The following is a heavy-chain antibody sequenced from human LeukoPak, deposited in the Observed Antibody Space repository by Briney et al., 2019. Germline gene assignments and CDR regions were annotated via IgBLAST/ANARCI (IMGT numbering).Heavy chain of an antibody. CDR3: ARDRHSSSWTPHFYYYYYMDV. Sequence: GRSLRLSCAASGFTFSSYAMHWVRQAPGKGLEWAAVISYDGSNKYYADSVKGRFTISRDNSKNTLYLQMNSLRAEGTAVYYCARDRHSSSWTPHFYYYYYMDVWGKGTTVTVSS. CDR1: GFTFSSYA. V-gene: IGHV3-30*01. D-gene: IGHD6-13*01. CDR2: ISYDGSNK. J-gene: IGHJ6*03.